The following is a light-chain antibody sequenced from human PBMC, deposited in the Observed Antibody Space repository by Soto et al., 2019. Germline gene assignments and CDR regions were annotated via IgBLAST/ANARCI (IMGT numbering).Light chain of an antibody. CDR2: DAS. J-gene: IGKJ2*01. Sequence: DIQMTQSPSTLSASVGDRVSITCRASQSISSSLAWYQQKLGKAPKLLMFDASRLASGVPSRFSGSGSGAEFTLTISSLQPDDFATYYGQQYNYFYTFGQGTKLEIK. V-gene: IGKV1-5*01. CDR3: QQYNYFYT. CDR1: QSISSS.